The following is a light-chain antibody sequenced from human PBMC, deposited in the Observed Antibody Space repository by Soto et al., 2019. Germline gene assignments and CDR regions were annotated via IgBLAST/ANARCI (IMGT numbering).Light chain of an antibody. CDR2: GAS. V-gene: IGKV3-15*01. J-gene: IGKJ1*01. CDR3: QQYNNWLWS. CDR1: QSVSSN. Sequence: EIVMTQSPATLSVSPGERATLSCRASQSVSSNLAWYQQKPCQAPRLLIYGASTRATGIPARFSGSGSATEFTLTISSPQSEDFAVYYCQQYNNWLWSFGRGTKVEIK.